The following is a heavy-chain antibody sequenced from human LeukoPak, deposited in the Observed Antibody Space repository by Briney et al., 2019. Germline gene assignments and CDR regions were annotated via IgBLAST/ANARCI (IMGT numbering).Heavy chain of an antibody. CDR2: IYYSGST. CDR1: GGSVSSGSYY. V-gene: IGHV4-31*03. Sequence: SETLSLTCTVSGGSVSSGSYYWSWIRQHPGKGLEWIGSIYYSGSTYYNPSLQGRVTISVVTSKNQFSLKLSSVTAADTAIYYCASGDNDPLFDYWGQGTLVTVSS. J-gene: IGHJ4*02. D-gene: IGHD1-1*01. CDR3: ASGDNDPLFDY.